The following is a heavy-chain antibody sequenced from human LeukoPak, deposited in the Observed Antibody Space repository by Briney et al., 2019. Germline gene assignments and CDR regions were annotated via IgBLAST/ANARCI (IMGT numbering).Heavy chain of an antibody. CDR3: ARCLHAYQLLIPFDI. D-gene: IGHD2-2*01. CDR1: GGSISSGDYY. J-gene: IGHJ3*02. V-gene: IGHV4-30-4*01. Sequence: SETLSLTCTVSGGSISSGDYYWSWIRQPPGKGLEWIGYIYYSGSTYYNPSLKSRVTISVDTSKNQFSLKLSSVTAADTAVYYCARCLHAYQLLIPFDIWGQGTMVTVSS. CDR2: IYYSGST.